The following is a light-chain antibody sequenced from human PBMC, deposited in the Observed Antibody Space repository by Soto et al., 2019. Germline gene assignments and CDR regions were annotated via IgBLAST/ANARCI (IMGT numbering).Light chain of an antibody. V-gene: IGLV2-14*03. CDR1: HNDIGTYDY. CDR2: GVT. CDR3: SPFTPNSIYD. Sequence: QYVLTQPTSVSGSPGQAITISCTGNHNDIGTYDYVSWYQPHPGRAPRLLIHGVTTRPSGISGRFSASKSGPTASLTISGLQPADEPEYYCSPFTPNSIYDFGPGTKLPVL. J-gene: IGLJ1*01.